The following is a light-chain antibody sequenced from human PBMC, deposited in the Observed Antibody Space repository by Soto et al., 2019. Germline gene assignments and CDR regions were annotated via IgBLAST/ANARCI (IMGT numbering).Light chain of an antibody. J-gene: IGKJ4*01. V-gene: IGKV1-39*01. Sequence: DIPMTQSPSSLSASVGDRVTITCRASQSISNYLNWYQQKPGKAPKLLIYAPSSLQSGVPSRFSGRGSGTDFTLTISSLQPEDLATDYCQQSFSTPPLTFGGGTKVEIK. CDR3: QQSFSTPPLT. CDR1: QSISNY. CDR2: APS.